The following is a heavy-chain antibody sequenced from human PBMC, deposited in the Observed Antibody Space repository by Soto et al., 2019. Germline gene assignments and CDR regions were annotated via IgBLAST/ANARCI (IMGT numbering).Heavy chain of an antibody. Sequence: GESLKISCAASGFTFSSYAMHWVRQAPGKGLEWVAVISYDGSNKYYADSVKGRFTISRDNSKNTLYLQMNSLRAEDTAVYYCARVATAAKVGALRGPYYWGQGTLVTVSS. V-gene: IGHV3-30-3*01. CDR1: GFTFSSYA. CDR2: ISYDGSNK. D-gene: IGHD1-26*01. CDR3: ARVATAAKVGALRGPYY. J-gene: IGHJ4*02.